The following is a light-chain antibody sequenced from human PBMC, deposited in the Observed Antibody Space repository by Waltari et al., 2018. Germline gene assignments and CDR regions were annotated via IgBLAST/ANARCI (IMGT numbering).Light chain of an antibody. V-gene: IGLV2-14*03. CDR1: SGDIGDYDF. CDR2: DVS. Sequence: QSALTQPASVSGSPGQSITVSCTGTSGDIGDYDFVSWYQQHPGRAPKLVIYDVSYRPSGVSNRFSGSKSVNTASLTISGLQAEDEADYYCSSYTRSSTLVLFGGGTKLTVL. CDR3: SSYTRSSTLVL. J-gene: IGLJ2*01.